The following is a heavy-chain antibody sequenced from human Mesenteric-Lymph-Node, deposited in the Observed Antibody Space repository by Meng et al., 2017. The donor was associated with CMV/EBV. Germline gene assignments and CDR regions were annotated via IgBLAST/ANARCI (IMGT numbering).Heavy chain of an antibody. V-gene: IGHV4-30-4*08. D-gene: IGHD5-24*01. J-gene: IGHJ4*02. Sequence: SETLSLTCTVSGGSVSSGDYYWSWFRQPPGKGPEWIGYIYYTGNTYYNRSLKSPVTISIDTSKNQFSLKMTSLTAADTAVYYCARAGWLQFFYWGQGTLVTVSS. CDR1: GGSVSSGDYY. CDR3: ARAGWLQFFY. CDR2: IYYTGNT.